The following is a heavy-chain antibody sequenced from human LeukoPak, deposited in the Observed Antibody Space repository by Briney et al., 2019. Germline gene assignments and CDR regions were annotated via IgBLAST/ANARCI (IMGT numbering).Heavy chain of an antibody. V-gene: IGHV4-39*07. Sequence: SETLSLTCTVSGGSISSSSYYWGWIRQPPGKGLEWIGSIYYSGSTYYNPSLKSRVTISVDTSKNQFSLKLSSVTAADTAVYYCARDLTHYSGSYMHYFDYWGQGTLVTVSS. CDR2: IYYSGST. CDR1: GGSISSSSYY. D-gene: IGHD1-26*01. J-gene: IGHJ4*02. CDR3: ARDLTHYSGSYMHYFDY.